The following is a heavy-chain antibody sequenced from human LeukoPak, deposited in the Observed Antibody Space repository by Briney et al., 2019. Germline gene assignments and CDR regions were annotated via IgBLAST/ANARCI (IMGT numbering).Heavy chain of an antibody. D-gene: IGHD5-18*01. Sequence: PGGSLRLSCSASGFTFSRYAMHWVRQGQGKGLEDVSAISSNGGSTYYGDSVKGRFTISRDNSKNTLYLQMSSLRAEDMAVYYCVKAQGIQLWLPGDYWGQGTLVTVSS. CDR1: GFTFSRYA. CDR2: ISSNGGST. CDR3: VKAQGIQLWLPGDY. V-gene: IGHV3-64D*09. J-gene: IGHJ4*02.